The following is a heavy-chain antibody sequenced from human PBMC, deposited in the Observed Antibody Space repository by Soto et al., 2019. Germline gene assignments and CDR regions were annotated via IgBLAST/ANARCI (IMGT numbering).Heavy chain of an antibody. CDR2: ISVSGATT. CDR1: GFTVSNYA. CDR3: AKDDYGYWFDP. D-gene: IGHD4-17*01. J-gene: IGHJ5*02. Sequence: HLLQSGGGLVQPGGSLRLSCVASGFTVSNYAMSWVRQAPGKGLEWVSSISVSGATTYYADSVKGRFTIFRDSSKNTLYLQLNSLRAGDTAVYYCAKDDYGYWFDPWGQGTPVTVSA. V-gene: IGHV3-23*01.